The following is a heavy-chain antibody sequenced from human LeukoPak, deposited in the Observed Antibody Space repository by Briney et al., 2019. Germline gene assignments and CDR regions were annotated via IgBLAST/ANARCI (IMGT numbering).Heavy chain of an antibody. D-gene: IGHD6-19*01. J-gene: IGHJ4*02. Sequence: PGGSLRLSCAASGFTFSSYAMSWVRQAPGKGLKWVSVISGSGGSTHYADSVKGRFTISRDNSKNTLYLQMNSLRAEDTAVYYCAKDYPRDIAVAGSIRFDYWGQGTLVTVSS. V-gene: IGHV3-23*01. CDR2: ISGSGGST. CDR3: AKDYPRDIAVAGSIRFDY. CDR1: GFTFSSYA.